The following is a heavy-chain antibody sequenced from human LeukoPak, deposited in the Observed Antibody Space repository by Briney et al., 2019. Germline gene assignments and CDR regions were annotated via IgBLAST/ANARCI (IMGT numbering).Heavy chain of an antibody. CDR1: GGSFSGYY. J-gene: IGHJ4*02. CDR3: ARVLRYFDWFHWFDY. Sequence: SETLSLTCAVYGGSFSGYYWSWIRQPPGKGLEWIGEINHRGSTNYNPSLKSRVTISVDTSKNQFSLKLSSVTAADTAVYYCARVLRYFDWFHWFDYWGQGTLVTVSS. V-gene: IGHV4-34*01. CDR2: INHRGST. D-gene: IGHD3-9*01.